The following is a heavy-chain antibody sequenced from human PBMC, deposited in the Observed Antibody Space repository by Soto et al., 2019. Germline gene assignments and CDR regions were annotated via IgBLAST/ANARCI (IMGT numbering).Heavy chain of an antibody. J-gene: IGHJ5*02. V-gene: IGHV4-59*01. CDR1: GGSISSYY. CDR3: ARDYYGDYGENWFDP. Sequence: PSETLSLTCTVSGGSISSYYWSWIRQPPGKGLEWIGYIYYSGSTNYNPSLKSRVTISVDTSKNQFSLKLSSVTAADTAVYYCARDYYGDYGENWFDPWGQGTLVTVSS. D-gene: IGHD4-17*01. CDR2: IYYSGST.